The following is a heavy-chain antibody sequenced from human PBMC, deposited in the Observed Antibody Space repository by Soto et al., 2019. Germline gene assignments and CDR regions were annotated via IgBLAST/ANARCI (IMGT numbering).Heavy chain of an antibody. J-gene: IGHJ4*02. CDR1: GFSLSTSSVG. CDR3: AHRRRTYDTGPPVYFDY. D-gene: IGHD3-22*01. V-gene: IGHV2-5*01. Sequence: KSGPTLVNPTQTLTLTCNFSGFSLSTSSVGVGWIRQPPGKALEWLALISWNDDKRYNPSLKSRLTTTKDTSKNQVVLTLTNVDPVDTATYYCAHRRRTYDTGPPVYFDYWGLGALVTV. CDR2: ISWNDDK.